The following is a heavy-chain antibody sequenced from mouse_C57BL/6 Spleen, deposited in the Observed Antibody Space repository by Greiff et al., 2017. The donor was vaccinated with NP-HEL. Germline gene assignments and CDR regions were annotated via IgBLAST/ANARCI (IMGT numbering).Heavy chain of an antibody. J-gene: IGHJ1*03. Sequence: EVHLVESGGDLVKPGGSLKLSCAASGFTFSSYGMSWVRQTPDKRLEWVATISSGGSYTYSPDSVKGRFTISRATAKNTLYLQMSSLKSEDTDMDYCARLSTVVSTEYFDVWGTGTTVTVSS. V-gene: IGHV5-6*01. CDR2: ISSGGSYT. CDR1: GFTFSSYG. D-gene: IGHD1-1*01. CDR3: ARLSTVVSTEYFDV.